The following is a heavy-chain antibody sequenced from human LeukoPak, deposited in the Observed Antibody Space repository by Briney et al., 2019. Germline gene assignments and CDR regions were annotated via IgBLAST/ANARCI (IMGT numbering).Heavy chain of an antibody. CDR1: GGSISSYY. CDR2: IYTCGST. D-gene: IGHD1-26*01. Sequence: SETLSLTCTVSGGSISSYYWRWIRQPAGKGLEWIGRIYTCGSTNYNPSLKSRVTMSVDTSKNQFSLKLSSVTAADTAVYYCARDGKRATTFDYWGQGTLVTVSS. V-gene: IGHV4-4*07. J-gene: IGHJ4*02. CDR3: ARDGKRATTFDY.